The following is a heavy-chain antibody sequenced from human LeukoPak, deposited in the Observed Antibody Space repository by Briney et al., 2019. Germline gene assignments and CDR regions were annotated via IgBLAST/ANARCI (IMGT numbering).Heavy chain of an antibody. CDR3: ARDLGDPSSDY. CDR2: INHSGST. CDR1: GGSFSGYH. Sequence: SETLSLTCAVYGGSFSGYHWSWIRQPPGKGLEWIGEINHSGSTNYNPSLKSRVTISVDTSKNQFSLKLSPVTAADTAVYYCARDLGDPSSDYWGQGTLVTVSS. V-gene: IGHV4-34*01. J-gene: IGHJ4*02.